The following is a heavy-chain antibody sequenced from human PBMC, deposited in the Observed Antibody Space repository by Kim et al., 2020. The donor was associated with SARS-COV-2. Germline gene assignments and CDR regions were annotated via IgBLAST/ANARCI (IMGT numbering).Heavy chain of an antibody. D-gene: IGHD3-10*01. CDR1: GYTFNDYG. CDR2: ISAKTGKS. V-gene: IGHV1-18*01. CDR3: ARDHGFGNLANWLES. Sequence: ASVKVSCKASGYTFNDYGITWVRQAPGQGLEWVGWISAKTGKSDYSQKFQGRVTLTTVTSMTTAYMEVNSLRPDDTAVYFCARDHGFGNLANWLESWGQG. J-gene: IGHJ5*01.